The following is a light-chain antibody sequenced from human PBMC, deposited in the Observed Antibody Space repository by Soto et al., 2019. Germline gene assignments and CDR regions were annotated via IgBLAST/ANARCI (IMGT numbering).Light chain of an antibody. Sequence: SALTQSASVYGSPGQWITISCPGTSSDVGAYNYVSWYQQYPGKAPKLMIYDVNYWPSGISNRFSDSKSGNTASLTISGLQAEDEAEYYCSSYTTSGNYVFGTGTKVTVL. J-gene: IGLJ1*01. CDR1: SSDVGAYNY. CDR2: DVN. CDR3: SSYTTSGNYV. V-gene: IGLV2-14*01.